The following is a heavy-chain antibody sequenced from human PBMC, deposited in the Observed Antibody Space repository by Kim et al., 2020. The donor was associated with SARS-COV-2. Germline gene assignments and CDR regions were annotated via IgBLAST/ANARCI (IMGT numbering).Heavy chain of an antibody. V-gene: IGHV3-49*03. D-gene: IGHD5-18*01. CDR1: GFTFGDYA. CDR3: TRDLDKSGYSYGYAGAFDI. Sequence: SLRLSCTASGFTFGDYAMSWFRQAPGKGLEWVGFIRSKAYGGTTEYAASVKGRFTISRDDSKSIAYLQMNSLKTEDTAVYYCTRDLDKSGYSYGYAGAFDIWGQWTMVTVSS. J-gene: IGHJ3*02. CDR2: IRSKAYGGTT.